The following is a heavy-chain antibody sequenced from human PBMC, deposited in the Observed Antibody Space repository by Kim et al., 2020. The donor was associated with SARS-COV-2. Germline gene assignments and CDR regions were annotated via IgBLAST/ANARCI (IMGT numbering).Heavy chain of an antibody. CDR2: INSDGSST. CDR3: ARGRWLGELLRVRSIDY. D-gene: IGHD3-10*01. Sequence: GGSLRLSCAASGFTFSSYGMHWVRQAPGKGLVWVSRINSDGSSTSYADSVKGRFTISRDNAKNTLYLQMNSLRAEDTAVYYCARGRWLGELLRVRSIDYWGQGTLVTVSS. J-gene: IGHJ4*02. CDR1: GFTFSSYG. V-gene: IGHV3-74*01.